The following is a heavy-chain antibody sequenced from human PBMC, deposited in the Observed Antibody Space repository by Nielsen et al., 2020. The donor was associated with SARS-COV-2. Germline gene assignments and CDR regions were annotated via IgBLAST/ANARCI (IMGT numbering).Heavy chain of an antibody. D-gene: IGHD3-22*01. Sequence: ASVKVSCKASGYTFTDYYIHWVRQAPGQGLEWMGRINPYSGGTNYAQKFQGTVTMTRDASISTVYMELTSDDTAVYYCAKDGGGMIVVVITIDYYYGMDVWGQGTTVTVSS. CDR1: GYTFTDYY. CDR2: INPYSGGT. V-gene: IGHV1-2*06. CDR3: AKDGGGMIVVVITIDYYYGMDV. J-gene: IGHJ6*02.